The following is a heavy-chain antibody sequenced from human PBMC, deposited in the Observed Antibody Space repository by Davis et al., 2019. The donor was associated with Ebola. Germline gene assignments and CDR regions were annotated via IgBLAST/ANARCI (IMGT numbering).Heavy chain of an antibody. V-gene: IGHV3-23*01. CDR1: VITFSSYA. CDR2: ISGSGGNT. Sequence: GESLKISCADSVITFSSYAMTWVRQAPGKGLEWVSAISGSGGNTYYADSVKGRFTISRDNSKKTMYLQMNSLRGEDTAVYYCAKDTSNVWFDVWGPGTMVTVSS. J-gene: IGHJ3*01. CDR3: AKDTSNVWFDV. D-gene: IGHD6-19*01.